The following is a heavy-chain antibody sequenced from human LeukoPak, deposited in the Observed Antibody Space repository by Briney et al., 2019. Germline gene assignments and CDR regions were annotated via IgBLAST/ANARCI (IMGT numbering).Heavy chain of an antibody. J-gene: IGHJ6*02. D-gene: IGHD3-9*01. Sequence: KPSETLSLTCAVYGGSFSGYYWSWIRQPPGKGLEWIGEINHSGSTNYNPSLKSRVTISVDTSKNQFSLKLSSVTAADTAVYYCAASLLRYFDWGGVGGMDVWGQGTTVTVSS. CDR1: GGSFSGYY. CDR3: AASLLRYFDWGGVGGMDV. CDR2: INHSGST. V-gene: IGHV4-34*01.